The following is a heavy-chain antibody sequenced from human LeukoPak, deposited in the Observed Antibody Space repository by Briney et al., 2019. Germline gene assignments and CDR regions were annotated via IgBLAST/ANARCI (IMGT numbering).Heavy chain of an antibody. CDR2: ISSSSSYI. V-gene: IGHV3-21*01. Sequence: GGSLRLSCAASGFTFSSYSMNWVRHAPGKGLEWVSSISSSSSYIYYADSVKGRFTISRGNAKNSLYLQMNSLRAEDTAVYYCARTIATGHFQHWGQGTLVTVSS. CDR3: ARTIATGHFQH. J-gene: IGHJ1*01. D-gene: IGHD3-9*01. CDR1: GFTFSSYS.